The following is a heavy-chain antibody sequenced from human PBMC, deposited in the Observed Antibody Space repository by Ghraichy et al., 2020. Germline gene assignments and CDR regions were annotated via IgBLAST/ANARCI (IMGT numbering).Heavy chain of an antibody. CDR1: GGPISGYY. CDR2: IHYSGST. V-gene: IGHV4-59*08. D-gene: IGHD1-1*01. CDR3: ARHALSTSGGRDYDY. J-gene: IGHJ4*02. Sequence: SETLSLTCTVSGGPISGYYWRWIRQPPGKGLEWIGYIHYSGSTNYNPSFWGRVRMSVDTSRNHFSLHLNSVTAADTAVYFCARHALSTSGGRDYDYWGQGTQDTVSS.